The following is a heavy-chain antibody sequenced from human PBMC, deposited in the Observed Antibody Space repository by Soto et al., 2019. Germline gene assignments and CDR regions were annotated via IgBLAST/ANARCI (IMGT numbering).Heavy chain of an antibody. CDR3: AGDRWNYSFADY. CDR2: INAGNGNT. Sequence: ASVKVSCKASGYTFTSYAMHWVRQAPGQRLEWMGWINAGNGNTKYSQKFQGRVTIARDTSASTAYMELSSLRSEDTAVYYCAGDRWNYSFADYWGQGTLVTVSS. D-gene: IGHD1-7*01. J-gene: IGHJ4*02. V-gene: IGHV1-3*01. CDR1: GYTFTSYA.